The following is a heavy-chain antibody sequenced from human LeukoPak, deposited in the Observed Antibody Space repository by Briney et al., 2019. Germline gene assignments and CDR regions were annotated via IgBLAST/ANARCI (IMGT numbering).Heavy chain of an antibody. CDR1: GGSISGYY. CDR2: IYYSGST. CDR3: VRANHFDY. V-gene: IGHV4-59*01. Sequence: SETLSLTCTVSGGSISGYYWSWSRQPPGKGLEWIGDIYYSGSTNYNPSLKSRVTISVDTSKNQFSLKLSSVTAADTAVYYCVRANHFDYWGQGTLVTVSS. J-gene: IGHJ4*02. D-gene: IGHD1-14*01.